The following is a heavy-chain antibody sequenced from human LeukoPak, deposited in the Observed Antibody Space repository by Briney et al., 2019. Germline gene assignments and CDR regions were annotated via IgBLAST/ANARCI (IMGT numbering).Heavy chain of an antibody. CDR2: MNPNSGNT. CDR1: GYTFTSYD. Sequence: GASVKVSCKASGYTFTSYDINWVRQATGQGLEWMGWMNPNSGNTGYAQKFQGRVTITRNTSISTAYMELSSLRSEDTAVYYCARGAYQRRKPDAFDIWGQGTMVTVSS. J-gene: IGHJ3*02. V-gene: IGHV1-8*03. D-gene: IGHD2-2*01. CDR3: ARGAYQRRKPDAFDI.